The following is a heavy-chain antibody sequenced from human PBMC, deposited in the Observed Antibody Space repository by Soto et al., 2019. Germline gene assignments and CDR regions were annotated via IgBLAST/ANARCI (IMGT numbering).Heavy chain of an antibody. CDR2: ISGSGGST. CDR1: GFTFSSYA. V-gene: IGHV3-23*01. J-gene: IGHJ4*02. D-gene: IGHD6-19*01. CDR3: AKDRAIYSSGCTDY. Sequence: GGSLRLSCAASGFTFSSYAMIWVRQAPGKGLEWVSAISGSGGSTYYADSVKGRFTISRDNSKNTLYLQMNSLRAEDTAVYYCAKDRAIYSSGCTDYWGQGTLVTVSS.